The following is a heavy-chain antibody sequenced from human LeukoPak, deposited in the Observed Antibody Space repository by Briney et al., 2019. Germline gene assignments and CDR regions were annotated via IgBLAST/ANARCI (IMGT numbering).Heavy chain of an antibody. CDR3: ARSRGSYHWFDY. J-gene: IGHJ4*02. CDR2: ISGSGGST. CDR1: GFTFSSYG. D-gene: IGHD1-26*01. V-gene: IGHV3-23*01. Sequence: GGSLRLSCAASGFTFSSYGMSWVRQAPGKGLEWVSAISGSGGSTYYSDSVKGRFTISRDNAKNSLYLQMNSLRAEDTAVYYCARSRGSYHWFDYWGQGTLVTVSS.